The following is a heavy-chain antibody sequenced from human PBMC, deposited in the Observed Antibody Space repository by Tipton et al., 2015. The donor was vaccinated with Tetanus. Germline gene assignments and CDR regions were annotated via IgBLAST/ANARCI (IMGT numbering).Heavy chain of an antibody. Sequence: QLVQSGAEVKKPGASVKVSCKASGYTFTTYGISWVRQAPGQGLEWMGWICAYTGNTNYAQKFQGRVTMTTDTSATTAYMELRNLRSDDPAVYFCAGANYDFSTKGAFDAGGEG. CDR2: ICAYTGNT. CDR1: GYTFTTYG. V-gene: IGHV1-18*01. J-gene: IGHJ4*02. D-gene: IGHD3-3*01. CDR3: AGANYDFSTKGAFDA.